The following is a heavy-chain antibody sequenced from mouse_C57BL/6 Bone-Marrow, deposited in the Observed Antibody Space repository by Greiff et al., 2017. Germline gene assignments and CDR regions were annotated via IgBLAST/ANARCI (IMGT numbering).Heavy chain of an antibody. CDR2: IYPGSGST. J-gene: IGHJ4*01. CDR3: ARGGGRMDY. CDR1: GYTITSYW. V-gene: IGHV1-55*01. Sequence: VQLQQPGAELVKPGASVKMSCTASGYTITSYWITWVKQRPGQGLEWIGDIYPGSGSTNYNEKFKSKATLTVATSSSTAYMQLSSRTSEDSAVYYCARGGGRMDYWGQGTSVTVSS. D-gene: IGHD1-1*02.